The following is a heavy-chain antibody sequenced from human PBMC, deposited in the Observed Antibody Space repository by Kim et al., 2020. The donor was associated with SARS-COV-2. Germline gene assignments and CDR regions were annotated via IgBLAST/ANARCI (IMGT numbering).Heavy chain of an antibody. Sequence: GGSLRLSCAASGFTFSSYSMNWVRQAPGKGLEWVSSISSSSSYIYYADSVKGRFTISRDNAKNSLYLQMNSLRAEDTAVYYCARPRYYYDCSGYYDDAFDIWGQGTMVTVSS. CDR1: GFTFSSYS. CDR3: ARPRYYYDCSGYYDDAFDI. V-gene: IGHV3-21*01. CDR2: ISSSSSYI. D-gene: IGHD3-22*01. J-gene: IGHJ3*02.